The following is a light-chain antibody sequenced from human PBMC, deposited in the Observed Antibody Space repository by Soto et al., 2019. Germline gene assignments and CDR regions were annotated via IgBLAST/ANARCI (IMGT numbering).Light chain of an antibody. V-gene: IGKV2D-29*02. CDR3: MKRTHVPIN. J-gene: IGKJ5*01. CDR1: QVLLHSHGYNY. CDR2: DAS. Sequence: DIVITHSPLSLPVTPVDPASISCMSSQVLLHSHGYNYLYWYLQRPGQSPQLLIYDASNRFSGVPDRFSGSGTGTGFTLKISRVEAEDVGVYYCMKRTHVPINFGQGTRLEIK.